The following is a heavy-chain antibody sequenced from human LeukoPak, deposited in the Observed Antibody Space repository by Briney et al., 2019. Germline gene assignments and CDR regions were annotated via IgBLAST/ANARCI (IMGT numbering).Heavy chain of an antibody. J-gene: IGHJ4*02. V-gene: IGHV3-21*01. CDR1: GFTFSSYS. CDR2: ISSSSSYI. CDR3: ARYSYVYPYFDY. D-gene: IGHD5-18*01. Sequence: GGSLRLSCAASGFTFSSYSMNWVRQAPGKGLEWVSSISSSSSYIYYADSVKGRFTISRDNAKNSLYLQMNSLRAEDTAVYYCARYSYVYPYFDYWGQGTLVTVSS.